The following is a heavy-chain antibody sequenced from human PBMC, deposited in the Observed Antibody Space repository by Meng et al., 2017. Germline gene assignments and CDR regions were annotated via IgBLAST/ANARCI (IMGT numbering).Heavy chain of an antibody. CDR1: GYTFTSYA. CDR2: INAGNGNT. Sequence: ASVKVSCKASGYTFTSYAMHWVRQAPGQRLEWMGWINAGNGNTKYSQKFQGRVTITRDTSASPAYMERSSLRSEDTAVYYCASENMRGTRGGPLDYWGQGTLVTVSS. CDR3: ASENMRGTRGGPLDY. V-gene: IGHV1-3*01. J-gene: IGHJ4*02. D-gene: IGHD1-1*01.